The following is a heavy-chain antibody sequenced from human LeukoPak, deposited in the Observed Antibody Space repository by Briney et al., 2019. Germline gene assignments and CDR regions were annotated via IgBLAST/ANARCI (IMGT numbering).Heavy chain of an antibody. V-gene: IGHV4-59*01. CDR3: ARLTAYYYMDV. CDR1: GGSLSSYY. D-gene: IGHD5-18*01. J-gene: IGHJ6*03. Sequence: PSETLSLTCTVSGGSLSSYYWSWVRQPPGKGLEWIGYIYYSGSTNYNPPLKSRVTISVDTSKTQFSLKLSSVTAADTAVYYCARLTAYYYMDVWGKGTTVTVSS. CDR2: IYYSGST.